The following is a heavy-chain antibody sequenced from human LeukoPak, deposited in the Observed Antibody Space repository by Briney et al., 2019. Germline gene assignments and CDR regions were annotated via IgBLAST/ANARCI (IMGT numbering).Heavy chain of an antibody. J-gene: IGHJ4*02. D-gene: IGHD3-10*01. V-gene: IGHV3-23*01. CDR3: TKALGSGSYYKLDY. CDR2: ITASGTAM. CDR1: GFTFSSYS. Sequence: GGSLRLSCAASGFTFSSYSMNWVRQAPGKGLEWVSHITASGTAMFYADSVKGRFTISRDNSKNTLYLQMNSLRAEDTAVYYCTKALGSGSYYKLDYWGQGTLVTVSS.